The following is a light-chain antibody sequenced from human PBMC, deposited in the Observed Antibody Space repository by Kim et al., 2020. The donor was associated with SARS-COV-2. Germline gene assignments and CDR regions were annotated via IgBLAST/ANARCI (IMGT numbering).Light chain of an antibody. CDR2: GDS. CDR3: QVWDSSTGV. Sequence: VALGQTARITCGGNNIGTKNVHWFQQKPGQAPVLVICGDSNRPSGIPERFSGSNSGNTATLTISRAQPGDEADNYCQVWDSSTGVFGGGTQLTVL. CDR1: NIGTKN. J-gene: IGLJ3*02. V-gene: IGLV3-9*01.